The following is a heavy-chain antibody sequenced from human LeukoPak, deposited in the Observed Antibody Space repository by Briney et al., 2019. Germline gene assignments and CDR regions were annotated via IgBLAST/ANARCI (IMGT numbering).Heavy chain of an antibody. J-gene: IGHJ4*02. V-gene: IGHV3-48*02. Sequence: PGGSLRLSCAASGFTFRSYSMNWVRQAPGKGLEWVSYISSSIITIYYADSVKGRFTISRDNAKNSLYLQMNSLRDEDTAVYYCARRYCTGDTCFLDFWGQGTLVTVSS. CDR3: ARRYCTGDTCFLDF. CDR2: ISSSIITI. D-gene: IGHD2-8*02. CDR1: GFTFRSYS.